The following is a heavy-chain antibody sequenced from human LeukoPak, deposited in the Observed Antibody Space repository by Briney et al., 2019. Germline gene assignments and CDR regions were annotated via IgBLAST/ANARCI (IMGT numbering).Heavy chain of an antibody. CDR3: ARNPPRYFN. V-gene: IGHV3-7*05. CDR1: GFTFCIYR. CDR2: TQQDGSEK. J-gene: IGHJ4*02. D-gene: IGHD1-14*01. Sequence: GGSLRLFCAASGFTFCIYRKMWARQAREEGLEWVANTQQDGSEKYYVDSVKGRFTISRDNAKNSLYLQMNSLRDEDTAVYYCARNPPRYFNWGQGTLVTVSS.